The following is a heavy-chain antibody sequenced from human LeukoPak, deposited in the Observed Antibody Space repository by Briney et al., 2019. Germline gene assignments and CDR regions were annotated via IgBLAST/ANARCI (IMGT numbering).Heavy chain of an antibody. Sequence: PGGSLRLSCAASGFTFSHFWMSWVRQAPGKGLEWVAYIKKTGSETYYVDSVKGRFTITRDNTRNSLFLQMYSLRAEDTAVYFCAREDGYCSGGNCCSYFDSWGQGTLVTVSS. V-gene: IGHV3-7*01. CDR2: IKKTGSET. CDR3: AREDGYCSGGNCCSYFDS. J-gene: IGHJ4*02. D-gene: IGHD2-15*01. CDR1: GFTFSHFW.